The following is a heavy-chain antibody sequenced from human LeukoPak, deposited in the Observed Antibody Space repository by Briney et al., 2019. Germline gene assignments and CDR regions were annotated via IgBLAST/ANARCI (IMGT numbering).Heavy chain of an antibody. CDR2: ISGTGGST. V-gene: IGHV3-23*01. CDR3: AKCRSDDIVLMVYAPIAHFDY. J-gene: IGHJ4*02. Sequence: RGSLRLSCAASGLTFSSDAISWVRQAPRKGLEWVSAISGTGGSTYYADSVKGRFTISRDNSKNTLYLQMNSLRAEDTAVYYCAKCRSDDIVLMVYAPIAHFDYWGQGTLVTVSS. CDR1: GLTFSSDA. D-gene: IGHD2-8*01.